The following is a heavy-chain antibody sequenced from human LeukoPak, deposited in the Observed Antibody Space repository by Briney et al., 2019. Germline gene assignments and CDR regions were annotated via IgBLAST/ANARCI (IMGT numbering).Heavy chain of an antibody. CDR3: ARDGQLAAYYYYYMDV. D-gene: IGHD6-6*01. J-gene: IGHJ6*03. Sequence: ASVKVSCKASGYTFTGYYMHWVRQAPGQGLEWMGWINPNSGGTNYAQKFQGRVTMTRDTSISTAYMELSRQRSDDTAVYYCARDGQLAAYYYYYMDVWGKGTTVTVSS. CDR2: INPNSGGT. CDR1: GYTFTGYY. V-gene: IGHV1-2*02.